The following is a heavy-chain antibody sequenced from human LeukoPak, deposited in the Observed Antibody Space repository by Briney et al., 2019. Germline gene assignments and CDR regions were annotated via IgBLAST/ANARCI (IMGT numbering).Heavy chain of an antibody. CDR3: ARPRGEQWLVRPNWYFDL. J-gene: IGHJ2*01. CDR1: GSTFSSYW. D-gene: IGHD6-19*01. Sequence: GGSLRLSCAASGSTFSSYWMHWVRQAPGKGLVWVSRINSDGSSTSYADSVKGRFTISRDNAKNTLYLQMNSLRAEDTAVYYCARPRGEQWLVRPNWYFDLWGRGTLVTVSS. CDR2: INSDGSST. V-gene: IGHV3-74*01.